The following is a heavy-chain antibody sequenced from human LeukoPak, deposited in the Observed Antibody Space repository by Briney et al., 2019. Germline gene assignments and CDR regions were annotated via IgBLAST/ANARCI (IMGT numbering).Heavy chain of an antibody. CDR3: AKGSSGYFYD. Sequence: PGGSLRLSCAASGFTFSDYAMSWVRQAPGKGLEWVSAISDSGNRTYYADSVKGRCTISRDNSKSTLYLQINSLGAEDTAVYYCAKGSSGYFYDWGQGTLVTVSS. CDR2: ISDSGNRT. D-gene: IGHD3-22*01. V-gene: IGHV3-23*01. J-gene: IGHJ4*02. CDR1: GFTFSDYA.